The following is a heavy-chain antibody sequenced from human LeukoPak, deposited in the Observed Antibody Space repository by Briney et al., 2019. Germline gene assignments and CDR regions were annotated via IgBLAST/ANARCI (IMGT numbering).Heavy chain of an antibody. CDR1: GFTFTTYA. J-gene: IGHJ6*02. V-gene: IGHV3-23*01. Sequence: AGSLRLSCAASGFTFTTYAMNWVRQAPGKGMEWVSLISSSGDNTHYADSVKGRFTIFRDNSKNTVSLQMNSLRGEDTAVYYCAKDVRVGGGGMDVWGQGTPVTVSS. CDR2: ISSSGDNT. CDR3: AKDVRVGGGGMDV. D-gene: IGHD1-26*01.